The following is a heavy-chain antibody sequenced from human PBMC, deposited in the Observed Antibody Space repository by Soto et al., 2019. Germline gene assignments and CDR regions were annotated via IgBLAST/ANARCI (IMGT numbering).Heavy chain of an antibody. J-gene: IGHJ3*02. Sequence: PGGSLRLSCAASGFSLSDYYMNWVRQAPGKGLEWVSSISSSSSDINYADSVKGRFTISRDNAKNSLYLKMNSLRAEDSAIYFCAREPFYSDNSGYYSAAFDIWGQGTVVTVSS. CDR3: AREPFYSDNSGYYSAAFDI. CDR2: ISSSSSDI. CDR1: GFSLSDYY. V-gene: IGHV3-21*01. D-gene: IGHD3-22*01.